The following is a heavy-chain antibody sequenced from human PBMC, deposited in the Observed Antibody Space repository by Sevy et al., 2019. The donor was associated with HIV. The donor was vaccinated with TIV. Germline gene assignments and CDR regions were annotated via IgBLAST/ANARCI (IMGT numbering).Heavy chain of an antibody. J-gene: IGHJ6*02. Sequence: ASVKVSCKASGYTFTSYDINWVRQATGQGLEWMGWMNPNSGNTGYAQKFQGRVTMTRNTSISTAYMELSSLRSEDTAVYYCARHLTYSSSWSQIYGMDVWGQGTTVTVSS. CDR2: MNPNSGNT. V-gene: IGHV1-8*01. CDR1: GYTFTSYD. D-gene: IGHD6-13*01. CDR3: ARHLTYSSSWSQIYGMDV.